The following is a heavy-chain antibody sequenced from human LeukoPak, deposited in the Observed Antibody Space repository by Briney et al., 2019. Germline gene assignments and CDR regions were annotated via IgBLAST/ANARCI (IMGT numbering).Heavy chain of an antibody. J-gene: IGHJ1*01. Sequence: GGSLRLSCAVSGFTFSNYAMTWVRQAPGRGLEWVSSIRGSGVGTDYADSVRGRFTISRDNFKNTLYLQMNSLRGEDTAIYYCSRDPNGDYVGAFDFQRWGQGTLVTVSS. CDR2: IRGSGVGT. D-gene: IGHD4-17*01. V-gene: IGHV3-23*01. CDR1: GFTFSNYA. CDR3: SRDPNGDYVGAFDFQR.